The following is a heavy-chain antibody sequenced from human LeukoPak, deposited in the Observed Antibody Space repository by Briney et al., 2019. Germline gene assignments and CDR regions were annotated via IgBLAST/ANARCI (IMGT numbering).Heavy chain of an antibody. CDR1: GFTLSSYG. CDR3: ARGVPGTRAFDI. CDR2: ISYDGSNK. J-gene: IGHJ3*02. V-gene: IGHV3-30*03. Sequence: PGGSLRLSCAASGFTLSSYGMHWVRQAPGKGLEWVAVISYDGSNKYYADSVKGRFTISRDNSKNTLYLQMNSLRAEDTAVYYCARGVPGTRAFDIWGQGTMVTVSS. D-gene: IGHD1-1*01.